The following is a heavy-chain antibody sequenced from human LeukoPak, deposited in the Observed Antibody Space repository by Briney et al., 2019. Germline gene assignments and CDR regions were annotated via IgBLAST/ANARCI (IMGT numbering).Heavy chain of an antibody. Sequence: GGSLRLSCAASGFTVSSNYMSWARQAPGKGLEWVSVIYSGGSTYYADSVKGRFTISRDNSKNTLYLQMNSLRAEDTAVYYCARDPGPYDFWSGYYSYYYYGMDVWGQGTTVTVSS. D-gene: IGHD3-3*01. V-gene: IGHV3-66*01. CDR2: IYSGGST. J-gene: IGHJ6*02. CDR1: GFTVSSNY. CDR3: ARDPGPYDFWSGYYSYYYYGMDV.